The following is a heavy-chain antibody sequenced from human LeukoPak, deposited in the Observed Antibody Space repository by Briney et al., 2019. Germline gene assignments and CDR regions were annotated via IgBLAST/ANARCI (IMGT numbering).Heavy chain of an antibody. CDR2: ANIKTDGGTT. D-gene: IGHD2-21*02. Sequence: SLCLCCAGSGFGFTDGCMSWVRERPGQGMGLVCRANIKTDGGTTDYADSVKGRFTISRDDSKNTLYLQMNSLKPEDTGVYYCTWAWTVTARSCPAGLSGDWFDPWGQGTLVTVSS. J-gene: IGHJ5*02. CDR1: GFGFTDGC. V-gene: IGHV3-15*01. CDR3: TWAWTVTARSCPAGLSGDWFDP.